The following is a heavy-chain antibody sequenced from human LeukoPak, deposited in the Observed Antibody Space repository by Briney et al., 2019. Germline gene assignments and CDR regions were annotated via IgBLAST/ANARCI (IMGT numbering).Heavy chain of an antibody. CDR2: VNPNSGGT. D-gene: IGHD3-16*01. V-gene: IGHV1-2*06. J-gene: IGHJ3*02. Sequence: ASVKVSFKASGYTFTVYYMHWVRQAPGQGLEWMGRVNPNSGGTNYSQKFQGRVTTTRDTSISTAYMELSRLRSDDTAVYYCARGDRAMMLFDIWGQGTMVTVSS. CDR3: ARGDRAMMLFDI. CDR1: GYTFTVYY.